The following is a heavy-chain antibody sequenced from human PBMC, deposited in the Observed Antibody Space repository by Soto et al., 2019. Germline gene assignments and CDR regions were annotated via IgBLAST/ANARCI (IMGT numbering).Heavy chain of an antibody. CDR2: IYYSGST. CDR1: GGSISSGDYY. V-gene: IGHV4-30-4*01. Sequence: QVQLQESGPGLVKPSQTLSLTCTVSGGSISSGDYYWSWIRQPPGKGLEWIGYIYYSGSTYYNPSLTSRVTISVNTTKTQFTLKLSSVTAADTAVYYCARYSYYYDSSGYRPLDYWGKGTLVTVPS. J-gene: IGHJ4*02. CDR3: ARYSYYYDSSGYRPLDY. D-gene: IGHD3-22*01.